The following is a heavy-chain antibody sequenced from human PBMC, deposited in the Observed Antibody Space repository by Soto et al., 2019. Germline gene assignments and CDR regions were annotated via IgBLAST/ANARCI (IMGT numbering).Heavy chain of an antibody. Sequence: PSETLSLTCAVYGGSFSGYYWSWIRQPPGKGLEWIGEINHSGSTNYNPSLKSRVTISVDTSKNQFSLKLSPVTAADTAVYYCARTYYYDSSGYYDYWGQGTLVTVSS. D-gene: IGHD3-22*01. J-gene: IGHJ4*02. CDR3: ARTYYYDSSGYYDY. CDR1: GGSFSGYY. V-gene: IGHV4-34*01. CDR2: INHSGST.